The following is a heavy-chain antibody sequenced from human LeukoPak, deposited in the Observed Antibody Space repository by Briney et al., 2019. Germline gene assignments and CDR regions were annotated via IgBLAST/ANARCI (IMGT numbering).Heavy chain of an antibody. CDR3: ARRPAVGTRWFDP. V-gene: IGHV1-2*02. J-gene: IGHJ5*02. CDR1: VYIFTGYY. D-gene: IGHD1/OR15-1a*01. CDR2: INLKSGGT. Sequence: ASVKISCKSSVYIFTGYYMHWVRQAPGQGLEWMGLINLKSGGTKYSQKFQGRVTMTRDTSISTAYMELDRLTSDDTAVYYCARRPAVGTRWFDPWGQGTLVTVSS.